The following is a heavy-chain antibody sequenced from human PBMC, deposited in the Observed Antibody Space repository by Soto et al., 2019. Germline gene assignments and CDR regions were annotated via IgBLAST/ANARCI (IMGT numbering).Heavy chain of an antibody. Sequence: QVQLVQSGAEVKEPGSAVKVSCKAPADSFSSYGISWVRQAPGQGLEWMGGIIPIFGTTNYAEKFQGRVTITADESTNTADMELSSLRSEDTALDYCARVFPDGWVEPGVVRGYLDTWGRGTLVTVSS. V-gene: IGHV1-69*01. CDR2: IIPIFGTT. D-gene: IGHD3-3*01. CDR1: ADSFSSYG. J-gene: IGHJ4*02. CDR3: ARVFPDGWVEPGVVRGYLDT.